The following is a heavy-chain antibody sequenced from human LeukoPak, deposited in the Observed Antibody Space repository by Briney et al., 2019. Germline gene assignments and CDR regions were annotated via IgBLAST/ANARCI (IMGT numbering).Heavy chain of an antibody. Sequence: SETLPLTCAVSGGSISSSNWWRWVRQPPGKGLEGIGEIYHSGSTNYNPSLKSRVTISVDKSKNQFSLKLSSVTAADTAVYYCAREFYSSSWYDYWGQGTLVTVSS. V-gene: IGHV4-4*02. CDR1: GGSISSSNW. CDR3: AREFYSSSWYDY. CDR2: IYHSGST. J-gene: IGHJ4*02. D-gene: IGHD6-13*01.